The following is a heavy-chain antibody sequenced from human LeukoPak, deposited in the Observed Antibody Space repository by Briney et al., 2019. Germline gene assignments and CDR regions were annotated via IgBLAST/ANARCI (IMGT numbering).Heavy chain of an antibody. D-gene: IGHD3-10*01. CDR3: ARVGYYGSGSYYHYYYYYMDV. V-gene: IGHV4-34*01. Sequence: SETLSLTCAVYGGSFSGYYWSWIRQPPGKGLEWIGEINHSGSTNYNPSLKSRVTISVDTSKNQFSLKLSSVTAADTAVYYCARVGYYGSGSYYHYYYYYMDVWGKGTTVTVSS. CDR2: INHSGST. J-gene: IGHJ6*03. CDR1: GGSFSGYY.